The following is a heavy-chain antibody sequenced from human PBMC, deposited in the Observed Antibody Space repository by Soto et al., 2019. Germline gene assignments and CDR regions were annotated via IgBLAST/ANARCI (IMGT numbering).Heavy chain of an antibody. V-gene: IGHV3-33*01. Sequence: GGSLRLSCAASGFTFSSYGMHWVRQAPGKGLEWVAVIWYDGSNKYYADSVKGRFTISRDNSKNTLYLQMNSLRAEDTAVYYCARGQTYYYDSSGYYKFDYWGQGTLVTVSS. CDR2: IWYDGSNK. CDR3: ARGQTYYYDSSGYYKFDY. D-gene: IGHD3-22*01. CDR1: GFTFSSYG. J-gene: IGHJ4*02.